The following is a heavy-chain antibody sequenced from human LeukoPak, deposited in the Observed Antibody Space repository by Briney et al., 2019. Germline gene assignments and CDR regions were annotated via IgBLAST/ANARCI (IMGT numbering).Heavy chain of an antibody. J-gene: IGHJ4*02. CDR2: IIPIFGTA. CDR3: ARHPDYDILTGYPYYFDY. CDR1: GGTFSSYA. V-gene: IGHV1-69*05. D-gene: IGHD3-9*01. Sequence: SVKVSCKASGGTFSSYAIRWVRQAPGQGLEWMGRIIPIFGTANYAQKLQGRVTITTDKSTSTAYMALSSLRSKDTAVYYCARHPDYDILTGYPYYFDYWGQGTLVTVSS.